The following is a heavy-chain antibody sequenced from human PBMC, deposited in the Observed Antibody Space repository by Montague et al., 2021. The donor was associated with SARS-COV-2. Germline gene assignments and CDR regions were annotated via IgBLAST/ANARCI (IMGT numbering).Heavy chain of an antibody. J-gene: IGHJ4*02. Sequence: SLRLSCAASGFTFSSYAMHWVRQAPGKGLEWEAVISYDGINKYYADSVKGRFTISRDNSKNTLYLQMNSLRAEDTAVYYCARDPDYGDSVGIDYWGQGTLVTVSS. CDR2: ISYDGINK. D-gene: IGHD4-17*01. V-gene: IGHV3-30-3*01. CDR3: ARDPDYGDSVGIDY. CDR1: GFTFSSYA.